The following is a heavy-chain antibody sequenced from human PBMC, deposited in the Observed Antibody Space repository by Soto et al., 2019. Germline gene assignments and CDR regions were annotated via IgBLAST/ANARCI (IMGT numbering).Heavy chain of an antibody. CDR3: AKDYGLEDIVLMVYASGSDY. Sequence: EVQLLESGGGLVQPGGSLTLSCAASGFTFSSYAMSWVRQAPGKGLEWVSAISGSGGSTYYADSVKGRFTISRDNSKNTLYLQMNSLRAEDTAVYYCAKDYGLEDIVLMVYASGSDYWGQGTLVTVSS. J-gene: IGHJ4*02. V-gene: IGHV3-23*01. D-gene: IGHD2-8*01. CDR1: GFTFSSYA. CDR2: ISGSGGST.